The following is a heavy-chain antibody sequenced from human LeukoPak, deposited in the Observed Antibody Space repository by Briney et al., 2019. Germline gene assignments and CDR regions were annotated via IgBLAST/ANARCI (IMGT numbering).Heavy chain of an antibody. CDR2: IKEDGTEK. CDR3: ARRPFGADY. J-gene: IGHJ4*02. V-gene: IGHV3-7*01. CDR1: GFTFSYYW. Sequence: GGSLRLSCAASGFTFSYYWMGWVRQPPGKGLQWVANIKEDGTEKYYVDSVKGRFTISRDNAKNSVYLQMNSLRVEDTAVYYCARRPFGADYWGQGTLVTVSS. D-gene: IGHD3-10*01.